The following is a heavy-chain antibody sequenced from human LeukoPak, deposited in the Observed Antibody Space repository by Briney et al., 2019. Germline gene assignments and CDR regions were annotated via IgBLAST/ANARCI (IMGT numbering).Heavy chain of an antibody. D-gene: IGHD2-21*01. CDR2: SRNKAKSYTT. CDR3: GKVGSLCGSEYRYH. J-gene: IGHJ5*02. V-gene: IGHV3-72*01. CDR1: GFTFSDLF. Sequence: GGSLRLSCAVSGFTFSDLFLDWVRQAPGKGLEWVGRSRNKAKSYTTEYAASVKGRFTISRDDSKNSLYLQMNSLETEDMTVYYCGKVGSLCGSEYRYHWGQGTLVTVSS.